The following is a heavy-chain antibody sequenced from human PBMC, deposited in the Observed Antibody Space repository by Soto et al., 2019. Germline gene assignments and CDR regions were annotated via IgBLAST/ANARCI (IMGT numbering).Heavy chain of an antibody. Sequence: SETLSLTCTVSGGSISSYYWSWIRQPPGKGLEWIGYIYYSGSTNYNPSLKSRVTISVDTSKNQFSLKLSSVTAADTAVYYCARGGYSSGWIPFDYWGQGTLVTVSS. CDR3: ARGGYSSGWIPFDY. CDR1: GGSISSYY. J-gene: IGHJ4*02. CDR2: IYYSGST. D-gene: IGHD6-19*01. V-gene: IGHV4-59*08.